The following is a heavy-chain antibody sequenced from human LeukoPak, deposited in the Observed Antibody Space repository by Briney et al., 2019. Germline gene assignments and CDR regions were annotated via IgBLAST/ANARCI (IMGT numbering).Heavy chain of an antibody. Sequence: PGGSLRLSCAASGFTFDDYAMHWVRQAPGKGLEWVSGISWNSGSIGYADSVKGRFTISRDNAKNSLYLQMNSLRAEDTALYYCAKAITMVRGVINYYYYGMDVWGQGTTVTVSS. CDR2: ISWNSGSI. V-gene: IGHV3-9*01. J-gene: IGHJ6*02. D-gene: IGHD3-10*01. CDR1: GFTFDDYA. CDR3: AKAITMVRGVINYYYYGMDV.